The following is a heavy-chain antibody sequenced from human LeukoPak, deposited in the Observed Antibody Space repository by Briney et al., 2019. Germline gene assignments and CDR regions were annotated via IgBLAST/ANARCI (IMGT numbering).Heavy chain of an antibody. CDR1: GYTFTSYG. J-gene: IGHJ4*02. CDR3: ARGGVIAAAATDGNLDY. CDR2: INPSGGST. V-gene: IGHV1-46*01. D-gene: IGHD6-25*01. Sequence: GESLKISCKASGYTFTSYGISWVRQAPRQGLEWLGIINPSGGSTTYAQKFQGRVTMTTDTSTSTVYMELSSMTSEDTALYYCARGGVIAAAATDGNLDYWGQGTLVTVSS.